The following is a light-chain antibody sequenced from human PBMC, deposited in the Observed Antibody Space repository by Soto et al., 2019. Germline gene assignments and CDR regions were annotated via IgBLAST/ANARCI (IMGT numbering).Light chain of an antibody. J-gene: IGLJ1*01. Sequence: QSVLTQPASVSGSPGQSITISCTVTSSDVGGYNYVSWYQQHPGKAPKLIIYDVSYRPSGVSNRFSGSKSGNTASLTISGLQAEDEADYFCSSYSRRSTYVFGTGTKVTLL. V-gene: IGLV2-14*03. CDR2: DVS. CDR3: SSYSRRSTYV. CDR1: SSDVGGYNY.